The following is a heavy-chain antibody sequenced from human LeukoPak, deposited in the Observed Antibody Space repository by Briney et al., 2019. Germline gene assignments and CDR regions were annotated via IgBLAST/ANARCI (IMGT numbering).Heavy chain of an antibody. CDR3: VQSSPTIDY. Sequence: GGSLRLSCTAPGSTFSSYWMHWVRQAPVKGLVWVSRINSDGSSTTYADSVKGRFTISRDNTKNTLYLQMNSLRAEDTAVYYCVQSSPTIDYWGQGTLVTVSS. D-gene: IGHD6-6*01. V-gene: IGHV3-74*01. CDR1: GSTFSSYW. J-gene: IGHJ4*02. CDR2: INSDGSST.